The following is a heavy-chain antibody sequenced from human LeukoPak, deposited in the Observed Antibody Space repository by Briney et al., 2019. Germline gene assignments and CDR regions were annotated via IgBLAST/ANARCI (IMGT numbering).Heavy chain of an antibody. V-gene: IGHV3-23*01. Sequence: GGSLRLSCAASGFTFDTYGMSWVRQAPGKGLEWVSSISSSSANTYYADSVKGRFTISRDNSKNTLYLQMNSLRAEDTAVYYCAKDGTGCGGDCYSDYWGQGTLVTVSS. D-gene: IGHD2-21*02. J-gene: IGHJ4*02. CDR3: AKDGTGCGGDCYSDY. CDR1: GFTFDTYG. CDR2: ISSSSANT.